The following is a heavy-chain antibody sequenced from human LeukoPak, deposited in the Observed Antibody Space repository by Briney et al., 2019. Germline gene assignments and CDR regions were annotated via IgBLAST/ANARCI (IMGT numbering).Heavy chain of an antibody. J-gene: IGHJ6*03. Sequence: SGTLSLTFAVYGGNFSGYYWSWIRQPPGKRTGWGGGSNDSGGTNYNPSLKSRVTISADKSKNQVSLKLTSVTAADTAAYYCARLSVIVGAALEYYYYYMDVWGQGTTVTVSS. CDR1: GGNFSGYY. D-gene: IGHD1-26*01. V-gene: IGHV4-34*01. CDR2: SNDSGGT. CDR3: ARLSVIVGAALEYYYYYMDV.